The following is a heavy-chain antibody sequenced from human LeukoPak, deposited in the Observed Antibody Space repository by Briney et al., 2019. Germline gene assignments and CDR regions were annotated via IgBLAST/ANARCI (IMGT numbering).Heavy chain of an antibody. V-gene: IGHV3-30-3*01. D-gene: IGHD5-18*01. CDR2: ISYDGSNK. CDR3: ARVFGTAMATFSGFDY. Sequence: GRSLRLSCAASGFTFSSYAMHWVRQAPGKGLEWVAVISYDGSNKYYADSVKGRFTISRDNSKNTLYLQMNSLRAEDTAVYYCARVFGTAMATFSGFDYWGQGTLVTVSS. J-gene: IGHJ4*02. CDR1: GFTFSSYA.